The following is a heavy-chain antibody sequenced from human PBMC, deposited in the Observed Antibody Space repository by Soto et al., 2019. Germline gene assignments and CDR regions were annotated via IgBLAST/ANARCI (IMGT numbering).Heavy chain of an antibody. V-gene: IGHV3-33*01. CDR3: ARGTVHCDY. Sequence: QVQLVESGGGVVQPGRSLRLSCAASGFTFSTYGMHWVRQAPGKGLEWVAVIWYAGSNKYYADSVKGRFTISRDNSKKTRYLQMNRLGAEDTAVYYCARGTVHCDYWGQGTLVTVSS. CDR1: GFTFSTYG. CDR2: IWYAGSNK. D-gene: IGHD4-17*01. J-gene: IGHJ4*02.